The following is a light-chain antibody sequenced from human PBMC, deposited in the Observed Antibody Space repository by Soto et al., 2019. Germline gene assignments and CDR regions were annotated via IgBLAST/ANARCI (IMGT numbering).Light chain of an antibody. J-gene: IGKJ1*01. Sequence: EIVLTESPVTLSLSPVERATLSCTATQSVSSSYLAWYQQKPGQAPRLLIYGASSRATGIPDRFSGSGSGTDFTLTISRLEPEDFAVYYCQQYGSSRTFGQGTKVDIK. CDR1: QSVSSSY. CDR2: GAS. V-gene: IGKV3-20*01. CDR3: QQYGSSRT.